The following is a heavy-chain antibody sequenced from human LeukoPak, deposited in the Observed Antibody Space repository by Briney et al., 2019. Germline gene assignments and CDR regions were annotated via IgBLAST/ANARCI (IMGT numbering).Heavy chain of an antibody. D-gene: IGHD3-9*01. J-gene: IGHJ4*01. CDR1: GGSINSFF. CDR3: ARLAPGIYDILTGDPKVVFYY. Sequence: SETLSLTCTVSGGSINSFFWSWFRQPPGKGLEWIGYVHSSGSTKCNASLKSRLIISVDMSQNQFSLELRSVSVAYTAVYYWARLAPGIYDILTGDPKVVFYYWGQGALVTVSS. CDR2: VHSSGST. V-gene: IGHV4-59*01.